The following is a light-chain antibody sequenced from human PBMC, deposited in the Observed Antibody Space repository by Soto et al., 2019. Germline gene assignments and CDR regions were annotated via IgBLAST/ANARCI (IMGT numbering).Light chain of an antibody. CDR2: GNS. CDR1: SSNIGAGYD. CDR3: QSYDSSLSVV. Sequence: QSVLTQPPSMSGAPGQRVTISCTGSSSNIGAGYDVHWYQQLPGTAPKLLIYGNSNRPSGVPDRFSGSKSGTSASLAITGLQAEDEADYSCQSYDSSLSVVFGGGTKLTVL. V-gene: IGLV1-40*01. J-gene: IGLJ2*01.